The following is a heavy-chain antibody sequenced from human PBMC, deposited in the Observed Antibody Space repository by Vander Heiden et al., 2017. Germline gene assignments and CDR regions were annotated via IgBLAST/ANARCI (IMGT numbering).Heavy chain of an antibody. Sequence: EVQLVESGGGLVQPGGSLSLSCAASGFSFSSYWMSWVRQAPGKGLEWVANTKEDGSEKYYVDSVKGRFTISRDNAKNTLYLQMNSLRAEDTAVYYCARLPDAFDIWGQGTMVTVSS. CDR1: GFSFSSYW. J-gene: IGHJ3*02. CDR2: TKEDGSEK. CDR3: ARLPDAFDI. V-gene: IGHV3-7*01.